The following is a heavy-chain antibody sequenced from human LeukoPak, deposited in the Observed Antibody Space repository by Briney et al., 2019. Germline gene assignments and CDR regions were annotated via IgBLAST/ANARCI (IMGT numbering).Heavy chain of an antibody. Sequence: SETLSLTCTVSGGSISSGGYNWSWIRQHPGKGLEWIGYIYYSGSTYYNPSLKSRVTISVDTSKNQFSLKLSSVTAADTAVYYCARDCSGGSCYSLWGQGTLVTVSS. D-gene: IGHD2-15*01. CDR2: IYYSGST. V-gene: IGHV4-61*08. J-gene: IGHJ4*02. CDR1: GGSISSGGYN. CDR3: ARDCSGGSCYSL.